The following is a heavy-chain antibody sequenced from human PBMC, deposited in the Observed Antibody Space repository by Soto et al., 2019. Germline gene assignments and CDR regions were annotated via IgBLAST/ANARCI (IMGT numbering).Heavy chain of an antibody. CDR1: GGSISSGGYS. CDR3: ASHLLITMITMDTNWFDP. CDR2: MYHSGST. D-gene: IGHD3-22*01. Sequence: SETLSHTCAVSGGSISSGGYSWSWIRQPPGKGLEWIGYMYHSGSTYYNPSLKSRVTISIDRSKNQFSLKLYSVTAADTAVYYCASHLLITMITMDTNWFDPWGQGTLVTVSS. J-gene: IGHJ5*02. V-gene: IGHV4-30-2*01.